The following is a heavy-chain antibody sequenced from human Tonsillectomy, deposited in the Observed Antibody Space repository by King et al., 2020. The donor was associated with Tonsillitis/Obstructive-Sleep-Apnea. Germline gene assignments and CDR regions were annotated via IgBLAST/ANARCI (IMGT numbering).Heavy chain of an antibody. D-gene: IGHD5-18*01. CDR1: GFTLDDYT. Sequence: VQLVESGGVVVQPGGSLRLSCAASGFTLDDYTMHWVRSAPGKVLEWVSLISWDGGSTYYADFVKGRFTISRYNSKNSLYLQMNSLRTEDTALYYCAKARGDTAMVHYFDYWGQGTLVTVSS. J-gene: IGHJ4*02. V-gene: IGHV3-43*01. CDR3: AKARGDTAMVHYFDY. CDR2: ISWDGGST.